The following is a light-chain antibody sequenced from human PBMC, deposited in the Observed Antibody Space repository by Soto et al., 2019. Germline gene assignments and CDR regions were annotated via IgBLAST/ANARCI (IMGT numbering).Light chain of an antibody. V-gene: IGLV2-23*02. CDR3: CSYAGSNTWV. Sequence: QSALTRPASVSGSPGQSITISCTGTSSDVGSYNLVSWYQQHPGKAPKLMISEVTKRPSGVSNRFSGSKSGNTASLTISGLQAEDESDYYCCSYAGSNTWVFGGGTKLTVL. J-gene: IGLJ3*02. CDR1: SSDVGSYNL. CDR2: EVT.